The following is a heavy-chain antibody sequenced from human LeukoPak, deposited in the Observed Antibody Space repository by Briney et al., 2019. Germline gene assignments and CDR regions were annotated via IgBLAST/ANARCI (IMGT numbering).Heavy chain of an antibody. CDR1: GGSISSSSYY. Sequence: SETLSLTCTVSGGSISSSSYYWGWIRQPPGKGLGWIGSIYYSGSTYYNPSLKSRVTISVDTSKNQFSLKLSSVTAADTAVYYCASHCSSTSCYDDYWGQGTLVTVSS. D-gene: IGHD2-2*01. V-gene: IGHV4-39*01. CDR3: ASHCSSTSCYDDY. J-gene: IGHJ4*02. CDR2: IYYSGST.